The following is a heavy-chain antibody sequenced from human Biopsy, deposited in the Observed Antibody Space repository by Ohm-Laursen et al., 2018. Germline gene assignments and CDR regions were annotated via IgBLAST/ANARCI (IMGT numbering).Heavy chain of an antibody. V-gene: IGHV3-9*01. CDR2: ISWNSGSK. J-gene: IGHJ5*01. D-gene: IGHD3-16*01. Sequence: SLRLSCAASGFTFDDYAMYWVRQAPGKGLEWVSGISWNSGSKGYADSVKGRFTIFRDSAKNSLYLQMNSLRAADTAIYYCATELLPPGVGGPWLDSWGQGTPVTVSS. CDR3: ATELLPPGVGGPWLDS. CDR1: GFTFDDYA.